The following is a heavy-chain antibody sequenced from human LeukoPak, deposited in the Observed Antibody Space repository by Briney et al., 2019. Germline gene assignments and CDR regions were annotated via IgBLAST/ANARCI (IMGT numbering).Heavy chain of an antibody. Sequence: PGRSLRLSCTASGFTFCDYAMSWVRQAPGKGLEWVGFIRSKAYGGTTEYAASVKGRFTISRDDSKSIAYLQMNSLKTEDTAVYYCTREEVVVAATRHYYYYYGMDVWGQGTTVTVSS. CDR2: IRSKAYGGTT. CDR1: GFTFCDYA. CDR3: TREEVVVAATRHYYYYYGMDV. D-gene: IGHD2-15*01. V-gene: IGHV3-49*04. J-gene: IGHJ6*02.